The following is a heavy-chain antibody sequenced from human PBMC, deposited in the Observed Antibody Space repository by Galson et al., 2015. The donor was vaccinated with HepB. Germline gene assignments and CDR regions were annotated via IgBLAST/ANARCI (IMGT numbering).Heavy chain of an antibody. Sequence: CAISGDSVSGKSAAWNWIRQSPSRGLEWLGRTYYRSKWNNDYAVSVQSRITINPDTSKNQFSLQLNSVTPEDTAVYYCARVRGSFTATDAFDIWGQGTMVTVSS. CDR1: GDSVSGKSAA. V-gene: IGHV6-1*01. CDR3: ARVRGSFTATDAFDI. J-gene: IGHJ3*02. D-gene: IGHD1-26*01. CDR2: TYYRSKWNN.